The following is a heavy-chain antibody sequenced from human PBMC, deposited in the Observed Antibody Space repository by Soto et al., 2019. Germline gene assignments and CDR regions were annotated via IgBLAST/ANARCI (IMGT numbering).Heavy chain of an antibody. CDR2: IKQDGTEK. CDR1: GFTFSNYW. Sequence: EVQLVESGGGLVQPGGSLRLSCAVSGFTFSNYWMTWVRQAPGKGLEWVANIKQDGTEKHYVDSVRGRFTISRDNAKNSLYLQMNSLRAEDTAVYYCARDVAYDDCEGRMENWGQGTLVTVSS. D-gene: IGHD3-3*01. CDR3: ARDVAYDDCEGRMEN. J-gene: IGHJ4*02. V-gene: IGHV3-7*01.